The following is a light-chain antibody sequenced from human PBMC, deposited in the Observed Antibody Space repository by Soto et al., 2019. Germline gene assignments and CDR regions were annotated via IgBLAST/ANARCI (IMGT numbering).Light chain of an antibody. CDR2: DVS. CDR3: CSYAGSPRYV. Sequence: QSALTQPRSVSGSPGQSVTISCTGTSSDVGYYNYVSWYQQHPGKAPKVMIYDVSERPSGVPDRFSGSKSGNTASLTISGLQADDEADYYCCSYAGSPRYVFGTGTKLTVL. CDR1: SSDVGYYNY. V-gene: IGLV2-11*01. J-gene: IGLJ1*01.